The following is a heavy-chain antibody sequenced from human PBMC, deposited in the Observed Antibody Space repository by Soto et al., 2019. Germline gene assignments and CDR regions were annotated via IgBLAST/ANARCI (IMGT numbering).Heavy chain of an antibody. CDR2: ISGSGGST. V-gene: IGHV3-23*01. CDR1: GFTFSSYA. J-gene: IGHJ5*02. Sequence: PGGSLRLSCAASGFTFSSYAMSWVRQAPGKGLEWVSAISGSGGSTYYADSVKGRFTISRDNSKNTLYLQMNSLRAEDTAVYYCANHHWSGYSYEQPDWFDPWGQGTLVTVSS. D-gene: IGHD5-18*01. CDR3: ANHHWSGYSYEQPDWFDP.